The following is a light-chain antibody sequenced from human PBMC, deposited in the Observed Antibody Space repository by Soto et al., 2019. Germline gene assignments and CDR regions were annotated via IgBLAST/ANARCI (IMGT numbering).Light chain of an antibody. J-gene: IGKJ1*01. CDR3: QQYDSSLNT. CDR2: GAS. V-gene: IGKV3-20*01. Sequence: QFPSTLSFSPGQRATLSCRVSQRVISTYLAWYQRNPGQAPRLLIYGASSRATGIPDRFSGSGSGTDFTLTISRLEPEDFAVYYCQQYDSSLNTFGQGTKVDTK. CDR1: QRVISTY.